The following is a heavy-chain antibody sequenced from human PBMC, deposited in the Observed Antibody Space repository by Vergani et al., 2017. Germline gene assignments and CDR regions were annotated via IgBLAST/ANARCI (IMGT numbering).Heavy chain of an antibody. V-gene: IGHV4-59*01. CDR1: GGSISSYY. CDR3: ARGGPGGVYDAFDI. D-gene: IGHD3-16*01. J-gene: IGHJ3*02. Sequence: QVQLQESGPGLVKPSETLSLTCTVSGGSISSYYWSWIRQPPGKGLEWIGYIYYSGSTNYNPSLKSRVTISVDTSKNQFSLKLSSVTAADTAVYYWARGGPGGVYDAFDIWGRGTMVTVSS. CDR2: IYYSGST.